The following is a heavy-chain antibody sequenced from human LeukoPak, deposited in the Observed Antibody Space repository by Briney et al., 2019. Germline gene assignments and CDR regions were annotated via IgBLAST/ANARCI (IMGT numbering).Heavy chain of an antibody. V-gene: IGHV4-34*01. D-gene: IGHD2-15*01. CDR2: INHSGST. CDR3: ARGLSAIVY. Sequence: PSETLSLTCAVYGGSFSGYYWSWIRQPPGKGLEWIGEINHSGSTNYNPSLKSRVTISVDTSKNQFSLKLSSVTAADTAVYYCARGLSAIVYWGQGTLVTVSS. J-gene: IGHJ4*02. CDR1: GGSFSGYY.